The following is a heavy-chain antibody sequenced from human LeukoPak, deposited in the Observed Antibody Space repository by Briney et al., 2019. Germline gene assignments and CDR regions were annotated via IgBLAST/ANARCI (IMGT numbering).Heavy chain of an antibody. CDR3: AKGVDDSGSRGGAFDI. CDR2: ISSSTGST. Sequence: PGGSLRLSWAASGFTFAMTWVRQAPGKGLGWVSAISSSTGSTYYADSVKGRFTISRDDSKDTLYLQMDTLGAEDTALYYCAKGVDDSGSRGGAFDIWGQGTMVTVSS. CDR1: GFTFA. V-gene: IGHV3-23*01. D-gene: IGHD3-10*01. J-gene: IGHJ3*02.